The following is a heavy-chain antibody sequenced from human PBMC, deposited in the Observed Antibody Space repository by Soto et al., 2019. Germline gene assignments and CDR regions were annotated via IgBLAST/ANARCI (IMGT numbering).Heavy chain of an antibody. CDR1: GGSISSGGYS. CDR2: IYHSGST. Sequence: SETLSLTCAVSGGSISSGGYSWSWIRQPPGKGLEWIGYIYHSGSTYYNPSLESRVTISVDTSKNQFSLELSSVTAADTAVYYCARDSPIADAGDFEYWGQGSLVTVSS. D-gene: IGHD6-13*01. CDR3: ARDSPIADAGDFEY. J-gene: IGHJ4*02. V-gene: IGHV4-30-2*05.